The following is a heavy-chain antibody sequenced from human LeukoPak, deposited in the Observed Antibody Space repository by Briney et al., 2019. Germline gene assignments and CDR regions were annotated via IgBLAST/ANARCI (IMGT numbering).Heavy chain of an antibody. CDR1: GGSISSYY. V-gene: IGHV4-59*12. CDR2: IYYSGST. J-gene: IGHJ6*03. CDR3: ARGGKTLRFLAVHYMDV. D-gene: IGHD3-3*01. Sequence: PSETLSLTCTVSGGSISSYYWSWIRQPPGKGLEWIGYIYYSGSTNYNPSLKSRVIISVDTSKNQYSLQLNSVTPEDTAVYYCARGGKTLRFLAVHYMDVWGKGTTVTVSS.